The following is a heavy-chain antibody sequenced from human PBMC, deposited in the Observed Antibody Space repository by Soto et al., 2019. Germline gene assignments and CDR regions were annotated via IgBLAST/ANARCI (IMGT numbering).Heavy chain of an antibody. V-gene: IGHV1-18*01. CDR2: ISAYNGNT. Sequence: ASVKGSCKASGYTFTSDGISWVRQAPGQGLEWMGWISAYNGNTNYAQKLQGRVTMTTDTSTSTAYMELRSLRSDDTAVYYCARSTIAVAVVPDAFDIWGQGTMVTVSS. J-gene: IGHJ3*02. CDR1: GYTFTSDG. CDR3: ARSTIAVAVVPDAFDI. D-gene: IGHD6-19*01.